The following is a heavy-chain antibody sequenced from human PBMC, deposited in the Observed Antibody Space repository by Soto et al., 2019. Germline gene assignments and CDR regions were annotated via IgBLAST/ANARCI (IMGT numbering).Heavy chain of an antibody. J-gene: IGHJ4*02. CDR1: GFTFSSYA. CDR2: ISYDGSNK. CDR3: AREGYSYADRKQNYFDY. D-gene: IGHD5-18*01. V-gene: IGHV3-30*04. Sequence: GGSLRLSCAASGFTFSSYAMHWVRQAPGKGLEWVAVISYDGSNKYYADSVKGRFTISRDNSKNTLYLQMNSLRAEDTAVYYCAREGYSYADRKQNYFDYWGQGTLVTVSS.